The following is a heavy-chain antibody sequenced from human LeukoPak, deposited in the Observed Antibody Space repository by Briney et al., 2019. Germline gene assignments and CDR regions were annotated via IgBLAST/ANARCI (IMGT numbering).Heavy chain of an antibody. CDR1: GYTFTSYY. J-gene: IGHJ5*02. CDR2: INPSGGST. CDR3: ARVGLGDNWFDP. Sequence: ASVKVSCKASGYTFTSYYMHWVRQAPGQGLEWMGIINPSGGSTSYAQKFQGRVTMTRDMSTSTVYMELRSLRSEDTAVYYCARVGLGDNWFDPWGQGTLVTVSS. V-gene: IGHV1-46*01.